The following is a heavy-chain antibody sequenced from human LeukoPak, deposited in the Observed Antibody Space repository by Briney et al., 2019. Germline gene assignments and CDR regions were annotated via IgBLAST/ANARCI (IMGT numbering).Heavy chain of an antibody. Sequence: ASVKVSCKASGYTFTRFYLYWLRQAPGQGLEWMGWINPNSGGINYPQNFQGRVSMTRDTSISTAYMELSSLRSEDTAVYYCAVWFGDTPIDYWGQGTLVTVSS. D-gene: IGHD3-10*01. J-gene: IGHJ4*02. CDR2: INPNSGGI. V-gene: IGHV1-2*02. CDR1: GYTFTRFY. CDR3: AVWFGDTPIDY.